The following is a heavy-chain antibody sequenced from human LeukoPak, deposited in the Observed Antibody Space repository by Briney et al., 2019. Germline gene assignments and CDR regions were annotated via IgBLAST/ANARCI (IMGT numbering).Heavy chain of an antibody. D-gene: IGHD4-17*01. CDR1: GFTFDDYA. Sequence: GGSLRLSCAASGFTFDDYAMHWVRQAPGKGLEWVSLISGDGGSTYYADSVKGRFTISRDNSKNSLYLQTNSLRTEDTALYYCAKDIPPNDYGDLTDYWGQGTLVTVSS. V-gene: IGHV3-43*02. CDR3: AKDIPPNDYGDLTDY. CDR2: ISGDGGST. J-gene: IGHJ4*02.